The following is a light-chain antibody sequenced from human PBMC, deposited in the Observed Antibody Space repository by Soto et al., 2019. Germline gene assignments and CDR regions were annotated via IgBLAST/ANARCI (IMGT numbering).Light chain of an antibody. CDR1: QSVSSN. CDR3: QQYNNWPPYT. Sequence: IEMTQSPATLSVCPGERATLSCRASQSVSSNLGWYQQKPGQAPRLLIYGASTRVTGIPARFSGSGSGTEFTLTISSLQSEDFAVYYCQQYNNWPPYTFGQGTRLEI. CDR2: GAS. V-gene: IGKV3-15*01. J-gene: IGKJ5*01.